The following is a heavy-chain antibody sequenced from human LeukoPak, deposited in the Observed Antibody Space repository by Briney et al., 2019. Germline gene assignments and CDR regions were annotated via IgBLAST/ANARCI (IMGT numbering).Heavy chain of an antibody. V-gene: IGHV3-33*06. D-gene: IGHD4-17*01. CDR3: AKRTVTTSLSTRPDYYYYYDMDV. CDR1: GFTFSSYG. Sequence: GGSLRLSCAASGFTFSSYGMHWVRQAPGKGLEWVAVIWYDGSNKYYADSVKGRFTISRANSKNTLYLQMTSLRAEDTAVYYCAKRTVTTSLSTRPDYYYYYDMDVWGQGTTVTVSS. J-gene: IGHJ6*02. CDR2: IWYDGSNK.